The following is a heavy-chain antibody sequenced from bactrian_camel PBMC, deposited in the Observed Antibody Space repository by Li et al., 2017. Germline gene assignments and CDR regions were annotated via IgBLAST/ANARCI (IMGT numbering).Heavy chain of an antibody. CDR2: IYHDDSNT. D-gene: IGHD4*01. CDR3: ASRDYRRCYNFGAFVQREYRN. J-gene: IGHJ4*01. V-gene: IGHV3-2*01. CDR1: GFTFSSVY. Sequence: QLVESGGGLVQPGGSLRLSCAASGFTFSSVYMSWVRQAPGKGLEWVSSIYHDDSNTYYADSVKGRFTISQDISKNTLDLQMNSLKPEDTAMYYCASRDYRRCYNFGAFVQREYRNWGQGTQVTVS.